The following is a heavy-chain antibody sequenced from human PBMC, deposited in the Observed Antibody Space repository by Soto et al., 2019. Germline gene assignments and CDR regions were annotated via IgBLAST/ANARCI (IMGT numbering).Heavy chain of an antibody. D-gene: IGHD2-15*01. V-gene: IGHV1-69*01. CDR1: GGTFSSYA. J-gene: IGHJ4*02. CDR3: ARSRVAAIRSTRSQYYFDY. CDR2: IIPIFGTA. Sequence: GXSVKLSWNASGGTFSSYAISWVRQAPVQGLEWMGGIIPIFGTANYAQKFQGRVTITADESTSTAYMELSSLRSEDTAVYYCARSRVAAIRSTRSQYYFDYWGQGTLVTVSS.